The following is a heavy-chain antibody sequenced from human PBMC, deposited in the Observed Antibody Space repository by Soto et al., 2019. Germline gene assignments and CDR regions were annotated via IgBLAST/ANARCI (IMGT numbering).Heavy chain of an antibody. J-gene: IGHJ6*02. V-gene: IGHV4-34*01. CDR2: INHSGSA. D-gene: IGHD4-17*01. CDR3: ARAHYGDYGYGIDV. Sequence: SETLSLTCAVYGESFSGHIWTWIRQTPGKGLQWIGQINHSGSASYNPSLKSRVTISVRTSNSQFSLKLSSVTAADTAVYYCARAHYGDYGYGIDVWGQGTTVTVSS. CDR1: GESFSGHI.